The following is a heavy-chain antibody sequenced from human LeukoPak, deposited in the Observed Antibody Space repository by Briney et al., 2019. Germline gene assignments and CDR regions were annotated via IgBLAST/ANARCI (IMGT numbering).Heavy chain of an antibody. D-gene: IGHD3-22*01. CDR3: ARDTYDNGYTFDI. CDR1: GGSITNDY. V-gene: IGHV4-59*01. CDR2: ISYSGST. J-gene: IGHJ3*02. Sequence: PSETLSLTCTVSGGSITNDYWSWMRQPPGKGLEWIGHISYSGSTNYNPSLKSRVTISADTSKNQFSLKLNSVTAADTAVYYCARDTYDNGYTFDIWGQGTMVTVSS.